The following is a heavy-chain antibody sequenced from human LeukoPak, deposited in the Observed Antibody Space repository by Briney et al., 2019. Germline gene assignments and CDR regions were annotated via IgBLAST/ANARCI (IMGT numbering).Heavy chain of an antibody. CDR3: AKAPRPYGSGSTPVDY. Sequence: GGSLRLSCAASGFTFSSYAVSWVRQAPGKGLEWVSAMSGSGGSTYYADSVTRRFTISRDNSKNTLYLQMTSLRAEDTAVYYCAKAPRPYGSGSTPVDYWGQGTLVTVSS. V-gene: IGHV3-23*01. D-gene: IGHD6-19*01. J-gene: IGHJ4*02. CDR1: GFTFSSYA. CDR2: MSGSGGST.